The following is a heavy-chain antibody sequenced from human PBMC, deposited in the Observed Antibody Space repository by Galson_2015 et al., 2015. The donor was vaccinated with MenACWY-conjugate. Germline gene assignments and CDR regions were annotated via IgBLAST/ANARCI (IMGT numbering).Heavy chain of an antibody. CDR1: GFTFSSYW. CDR3: ARSYVPGSDRKNYYMDV. CDR2: INTDGDKT. D-gene: IGHD3-16*01. V-gene: IGHV3-74*01. J-gene: IGHJ6*03. Sequence: SLRLSCAASGFTFSSYWMHWVRQAPGKGLLWVSRINTDGDKTTYADSVKGRFTISRDNAKNTLYLQMSSLKVEDTAVYYCARSYVPGSDRKNYYMDVWGRGTTVTVSS.